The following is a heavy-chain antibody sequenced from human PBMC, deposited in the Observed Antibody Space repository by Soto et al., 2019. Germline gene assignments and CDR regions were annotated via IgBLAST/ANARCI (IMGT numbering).Heavy chain of an antibody. Sequence: SETLSLTCAVSGGSISSGGYSWSWIRQPPGKGLEWIGYIYHSGSTYYNPSLKSRVTISVDRSKNQFSLKLSSVTAADTAVYYCAREMGDFYAFDIWGQGTMVTVSS. CDR2: IYHSGST. J-gene: IGHJ3*02. V-gene: IGHV4-30-2*01. D-gene: IGHD2-21*02. CDR3: AREMGDFYAFDI. CDR1: GGSISSGGYS.